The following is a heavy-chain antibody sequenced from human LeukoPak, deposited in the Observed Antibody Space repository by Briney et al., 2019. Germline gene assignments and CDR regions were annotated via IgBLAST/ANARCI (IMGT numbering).Heavy chain of an antibody. CDR1: GFTFSSYT. J-gene: IGHJ6*03. Sequence: GGSLRLSCAVSGFTFSSYTINWVRQAPGKGLEWVANIKQDGSERYYVDSVKGRFTISRDNAKNSLYLQMNSLRAEDTAVYYCARDLGYSYGPYYYYYMDVWGKGTTVTVSS. CDR2: IKQDGSER. CDR3: ARDLGYSYGPYYYYYMDV. V-gene: IGHV3-7*01. D-gene: IGHD5-18*01.